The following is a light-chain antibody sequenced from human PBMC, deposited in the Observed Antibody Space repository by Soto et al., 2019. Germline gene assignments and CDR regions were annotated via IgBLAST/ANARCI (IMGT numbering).Light chain of an antibody. CDR2: DVT. V-gene: IGLV2-14*01. Sequence: QSALTQPASVSGSPGQSITISCTGTSSDVGAYNYVSWYQQHPGKAPKLMIYDVTNRPSGVSNRFSGSKSGNTASLTISGPQAEDEADYYCSSYISTSSVAFGRGTKVTVL. CDR3: SSYISTSSVA. J-gene: IGLJ2*01. CDR1: SSDVGAYNY.